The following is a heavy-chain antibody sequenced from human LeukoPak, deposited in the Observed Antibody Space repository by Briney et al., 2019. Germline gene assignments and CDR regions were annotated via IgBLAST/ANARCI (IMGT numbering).Heavy chain of an antibody. CDR3: ARQAATAYDYFDY. J-gene: IGHJ4*02. CDR1: GYSFSTHW. D-gene: IGHD1-1*01. Sequence: GESLKISCKGSGYSFSTHWIGWVRQMPWKGLEWMGIIYPGDSDTRYGPSFQGQVTISADKSISTAYLQWSSLKASDTAMYYCARQAATAYDYFDYWGQGTPVTVSS. V-gene: IGHV5-51*01. CDR2: IYPGDSDT.